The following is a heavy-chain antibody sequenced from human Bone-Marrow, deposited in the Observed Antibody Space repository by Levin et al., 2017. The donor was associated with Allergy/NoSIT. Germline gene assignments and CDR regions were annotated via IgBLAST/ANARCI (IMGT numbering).Heavy chain of an antibody. CDR1: GFTFSSYA. CDR3: ARFPLYYEDSSVAGPYFDF. CDR2: ISGSGTYT. J-gene: IGHJ4*02. D-gene: IGHD3-22*01. Sequence: GGSLRLSCAGSGFTFSSYAMSWVRQAPGKGLEWVSSISGSGTYTYYADSVKGRFTISRDNSLYLQMSSLRAEDTAIYYCARFPLYYEDSSVAGPYFDFWGQGTLVTVSS. V-gene: IGHV3-23*01.